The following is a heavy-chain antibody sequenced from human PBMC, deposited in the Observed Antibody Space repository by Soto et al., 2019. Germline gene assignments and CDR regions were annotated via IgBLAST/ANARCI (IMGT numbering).Heavy chain of an antibody. CDR1: GYTFTSYA. V-gene: IGHV1-3*01. J-gene: IGHJ6*02. Sequence: QVQLVQSRAEVKKPGASVKVSCKASGYTFTSYAMHWVRQAPGQRLEWMGWINAGNGNTKYSQKFQGRVTITRDTSASTAYMELSSLRSEDTAVYYCASRGGVGATTDYYYGIDVGGQGTTVTVSS. D-gene: IGHD1-26*01. CDR2: INAGNGNT. CDR3: ASRGGVGATTDYYYGIDV.